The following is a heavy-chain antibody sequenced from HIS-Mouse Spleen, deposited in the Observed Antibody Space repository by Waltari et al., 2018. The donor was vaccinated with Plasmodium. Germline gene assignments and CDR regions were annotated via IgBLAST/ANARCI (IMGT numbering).Heavy chain of an antibody. Sequence: QVQLVQSGAEVKKPGASVKVSCKASGYNFTGYYMHWVRQAPGQGLEWMGWINPNSGGTNYAQKFQGRVTMTRDTSISTAYMELSRLRSDDTAVYYCARVLGYKAAAGTFVEYFQHWGQGTLVTVSS. D-gene: IGHD6-13*01. J-gene: IGHJ1*01. CDR2: INPNSGGT. CDR3: ARVLGYKAAAGTFVEYFQH. V-gene: IGHV1-2*02. CDR1: GYNFTGYY.